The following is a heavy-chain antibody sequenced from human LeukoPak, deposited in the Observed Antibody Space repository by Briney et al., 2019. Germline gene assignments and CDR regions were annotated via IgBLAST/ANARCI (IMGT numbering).Heavy chain of an antibody. D-gene: IGHD3-10*01. CDR2: IYSGGST. CDR1: GFTVSSNY. V-gene: IGHV3-66*01. J-gene: IGHJ6*03. Sequence: SGGSLRLSCAASGFTVSSNYMSWVRQAPGKGLEWVSVIYSGGSTYYADSVKGRFTISRDNSKNTLYLQMNSLRAEDTAVYYCARSRSGGGYYYYMDVWGKGTTVAISS. CDR3: ARSRSGGGYYYYMDV.